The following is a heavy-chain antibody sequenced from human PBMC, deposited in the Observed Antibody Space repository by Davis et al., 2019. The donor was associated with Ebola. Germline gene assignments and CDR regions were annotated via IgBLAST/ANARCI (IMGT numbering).Heavy chain of an antibody. Sequence: GESLKISCSASGFTFSNSGMHWVRQAPGKGLEYVSAIIDNGDRTNYADSVKGRFTISRDNAKNSLYLQMNSLRAEDTAVYYCARGSGYNLPLVFWGQGTLVTVSS. CDR2: IIDNGDRT. CDR3: ARGSGYNLPLVF. D-gene: IGHD5-12*01. J-gene: IGHJ4*02. CDR1: GFTFSNSG. V-gene: IGHV3-64*04.